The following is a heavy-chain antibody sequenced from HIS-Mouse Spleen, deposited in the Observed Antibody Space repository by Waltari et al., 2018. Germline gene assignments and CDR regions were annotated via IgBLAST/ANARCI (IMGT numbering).Heavy chain of an antibody. CDR1: GGSISSSSYY. V-gene: IGHV4-39*07. CDR2: IYYSGST. Sequence: QLQLQESGPGLVKPSEPLSLTCTVPGGSISSSSYYLGGIRQPPGKGLEWIGSIYYSGSTYYNPSLKSRVTISVDTSKNQFSLKLSSVTAADTAVYYCAREIPYSSSWYDWYFDLWGRGTLVTVSS. D-gene: IGHD6-13*01. J-gene: IGHJ2*01. CDR3: AREIPYSSSWYDWYFDL.